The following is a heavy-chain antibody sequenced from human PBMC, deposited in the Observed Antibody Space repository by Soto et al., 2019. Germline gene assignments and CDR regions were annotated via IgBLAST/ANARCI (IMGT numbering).Heavy chain of an antibody. CDR3: ARGPTYYYDSSGYYRGAFYFDY. CDR2: INPNSGGT. V-gene: IGHV1-2*02. D-gene: IGHD3-22*01. CDR1: GYTVTGYY. Sequence: ASVKVSCKASGYTVTGYYMHWVRQAPGQGLEWMGWINPNSGGTNYAQKFQGRVTMTRDTSISTAYMELSRLRSDDTAVYYCARGPTYYYDSSGYYRGAFYFDYWVQGTLVTVSS. J-gene: IGHJ4*02.